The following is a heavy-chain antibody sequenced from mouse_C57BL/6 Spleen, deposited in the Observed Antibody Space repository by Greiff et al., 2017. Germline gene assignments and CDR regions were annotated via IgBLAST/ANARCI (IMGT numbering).Heavy chain of an antibody. Sequence: VQLQQSVAELVRPGDSVKLSCTASGFNIKNTYMHWVKQRPEQGLEWIGRIGPANGNTKYAPKFQGKATITADTSSNTAYLQLRSLTSEDTAIYYWARDYYDYDGAFAYWGQGTLVTVSA. CDR2: IGPANGNT. CDR3: ARDYYDYDGAFAY. D-gene: IGHD2-4*01. V-gene: IGHV14-3*01. J-gene: IGHJ3*01. CDR1: GFNIKNTY.